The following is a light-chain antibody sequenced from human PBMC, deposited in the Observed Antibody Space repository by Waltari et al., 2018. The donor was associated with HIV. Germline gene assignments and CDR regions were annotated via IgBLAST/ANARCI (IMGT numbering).Light chain of an antibody. Sequence: QSALTQPAPVSGSPGESIPISPTGTISDFASYTLVSCYQQPPGKAPSRMIYEVNKRPSGVFIRFSGSKSGITASLTISGLQAEDEADYYCCSYAGSRTLWVFGGGTKVTVL. V-gene: IGLV2-23*02. CDR3: CSYAGSRTLWV. CDR2: EVN. CDR1: ISDFASYTL. J-gene: IGLJ3*02.